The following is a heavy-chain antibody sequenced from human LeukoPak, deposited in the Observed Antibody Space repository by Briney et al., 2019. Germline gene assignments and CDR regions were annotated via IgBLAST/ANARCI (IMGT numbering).Heavy chain of an antibody. V-gene: IGHV3-11*01. CDR3: ARDREQLDVYYYYGMDV. Sequence: PGGSLRLSCAASGFTFSDYYMSWIRQAPGKGLEWVSYISSSGSTIYYADSVKGRFTISRDNAKNSLYLQMNSLRAGDTAVYYCARDREQLDVYYYYGMDVWGQGTTVTVSS. CDR1: GFTFSDYY. J-gene: IGHJ6*02. D-gene: IGHD6-13*01. CDR2: ISSSGSTI.